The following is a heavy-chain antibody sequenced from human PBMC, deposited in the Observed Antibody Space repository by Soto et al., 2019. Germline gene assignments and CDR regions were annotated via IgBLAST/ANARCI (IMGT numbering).Heavy chain of an antibody. CDR2: IYYSGST. CDR1: GGSISSGGYY. J-gene: IGHJ5*02. V-gene: IGHV4-31*03. CDR3: ARTRRAAAGTTWFDP. D-gene: IGHD6-13*01. Sequence: SETLSLTYTVSGGSISSGGYYWSWIRQHPGKGLEWIGYIYYSGSTYYNPSLKSRVTISVDTSKNQFSLKLSSVTAADTAVYYCARTRRAAAGTTWFDPWGQGTLVTVSS.